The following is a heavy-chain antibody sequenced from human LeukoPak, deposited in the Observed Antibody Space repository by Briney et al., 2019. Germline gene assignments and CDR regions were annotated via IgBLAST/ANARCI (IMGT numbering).Heavy chain of an antibody. J-gene: IGHJ4*02. CDR3: ARDLAAIFGVVSFDY. CDR2: ISAYNGNT. D-gene: IGHD3-3*01. Sequence: ASVKVSCKASGYTFTSYGISWVRQAPGRGLEWMGWISAYNGNTNYAQKLQGRVTMTTDTSTSTAYMELRSLRSDDTAVYYCARDLAAIFGVVSFDYWGQGTLVTVSS. V-gene: IGHV1-18*01. CDR1: GYTFTSYG.